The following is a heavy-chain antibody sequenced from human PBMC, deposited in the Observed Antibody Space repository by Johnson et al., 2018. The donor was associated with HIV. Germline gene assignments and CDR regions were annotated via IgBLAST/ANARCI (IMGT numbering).Heavy chain of an antibody. CDR1: GFTFSSYA. CDR2: ISYDGSNK. Sequence: VLLVESGGGVVQPGGSLRLSCAASGFTFSSYAMHWVRQAPGKGLEWVAVISYDGSNKYYADSVKGRFTISRDNSKNTLYLQMNSLRAEDTAVYYCAKGWGRGTFSTDDSFDIWGQGTMVTVSS. J-gene: IGHJ3*02. V-gene: IGHV3-30-3*02. CDR3: AKGWGRGTFSTDDSFDI. D-gene: IGHD1-26*01.